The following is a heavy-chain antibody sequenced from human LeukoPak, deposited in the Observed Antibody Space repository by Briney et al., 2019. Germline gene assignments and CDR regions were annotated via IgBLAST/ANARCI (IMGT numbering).Heavy chain of an antibody. V-gene: IGHV3-23*01. CDR1: GFTFSSYA. CDR3: AKDTHKTYYDILTGYYPKGFDAFDI. D-gene: IGHD3-9*01. Sequence: GSLRLSCAASGFTFSSYAMSWVRQAPGKGLEWVSAISGSGGSTYYADSVKGRFTISRDNSKNTPYLQMNSLRAEDTAVYYCAKDTHKTYYDILTGYYPKGFDAFDIWGQGTMVTVSS. CDR2: ISGSGGST. J-gene: IGHJ3*02.